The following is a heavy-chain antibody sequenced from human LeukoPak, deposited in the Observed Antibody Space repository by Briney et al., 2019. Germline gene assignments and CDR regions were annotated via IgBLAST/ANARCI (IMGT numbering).Heavy chain of an antibody. CDR3: AKGGVAAADPYFDY. CDR1: GFTLSSYA. V-gene: IGHV3-30-3*01. D-gene: IGHD6-13*01. CDR2: ISYDGSNK. J-gene: IGHJ4*02. Sequence: GGSLRLSCAASGFTLSSYAMHWVRQAPGKGLEWVAVISYDGSNKYYADSVKGRFTISRDNSKNTLYLQMNSLRAEDTAVYYCAKGGVAAADPYFDYWGQGTLVTVSS.